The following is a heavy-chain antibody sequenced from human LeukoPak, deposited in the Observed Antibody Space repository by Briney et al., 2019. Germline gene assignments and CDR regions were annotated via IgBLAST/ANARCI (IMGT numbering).Heavy chain of an antibody. Sequence: SETLSLTCTVSDDSISSTRYYWGWIRQPPGKGLEWIGNIYYSGNTYYNSSLKSRVTIFVDTSKNQFSLKMTSVTAADTAVFYCARGVVVPPTFLRAFDIWGQGTVVTVSS. J-gene: IGHJ3*02. CDR2: IYYSGNT. D-gene: IGHD2-2*01. CDR1: DDSISSTRYY. CDR3: ARGVVVPPTFLRAFDI. V-gene: IGHV4-39*01.